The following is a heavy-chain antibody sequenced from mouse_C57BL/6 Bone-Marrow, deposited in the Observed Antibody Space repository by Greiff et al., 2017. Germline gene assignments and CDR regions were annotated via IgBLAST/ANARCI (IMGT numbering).Heavy chain of an antibody. V-gene: IGHV5-4*01. Sequence: DVKLVESGGGLVKPGGSLKLSCAASGFTFSSYAMSWVRQTPEKRLEWVETISDGGSYTYYPDNVKGRFTISRDNAQNNLYLQMSHLKSEDTAMYYCAREGLGTTVVEPFYWYFDVGGTGTTVTVSS. CDR1: GFTFSSYA. CDR3: AREGLGTTVVEPFYWYFDV. J-gene: IGHJ1*03. D-gene: IGHD1-1*01. CDR2: ISDGGSYT.